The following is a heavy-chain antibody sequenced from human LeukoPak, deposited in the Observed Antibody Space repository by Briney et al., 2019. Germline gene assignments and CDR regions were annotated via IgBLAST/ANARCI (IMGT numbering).Heavy chain of an antibody. CDR2: IYYSGST. V-gene: IGHV4-39*07. Sequence: SETLSLTCTVSGGSISSSSYYWGWIRQPPGRGLEWIGSIYYSGSTYYNPSLKSRVTISVDTSKNQFSLKLSSVTAADTAVYYCAREGAWDLSYWGQGTLVTVSS. CDR3: AREGAWDLSY. CDR1: GGSISSSSYY. J-gene: IGHJ4*02. D-gene: IGHD1-26*01.